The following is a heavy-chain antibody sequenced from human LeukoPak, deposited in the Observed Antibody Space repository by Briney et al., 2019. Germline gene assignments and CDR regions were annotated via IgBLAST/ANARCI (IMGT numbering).Heavy chain of an antibody. CDR3: AKPTVVKGERYYYHYYMDV. CDR2: ISGRGGNT. V-gene: IGHV3-23*01. D-gene: IGHD4-23*01. J-gene: IGHJ6*03. Sequence: GGSLRLSCAASGFTFTYYGMTWVRQAPGKGLEWVSSISGRGGNTYYADSVKGRFTISRDNSKNTLYLQMNSLRAEDTAIYYCAKPTVVKGERYYYHYYMDVWGKGTTVTISS. CDR1: GFTFTYYG.